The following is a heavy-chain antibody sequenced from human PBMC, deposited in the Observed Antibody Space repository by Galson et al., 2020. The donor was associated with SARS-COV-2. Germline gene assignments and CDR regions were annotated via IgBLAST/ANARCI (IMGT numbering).Heavy chain of an antibody. J-gene: IGHJ5*02. CDR2: IYYSGST. D-gene: IGHD5-12*01. CDR3: ARDGIGYSGYDWASEEVDWFDP. Sequence: PSETLSLTCTVSGGSISSSSYYWGWIRQPPGKGLKWIGSIYYSGSTYYNPSLKSRVTISVDTSKNQFSLKLSSVTAADTAVYYCARDGIGYSGYDWASEEVDWFDPWGQGTLVTVSS. V-gene: IGHV4-39*02. CDR1: GGSISSSSYY.